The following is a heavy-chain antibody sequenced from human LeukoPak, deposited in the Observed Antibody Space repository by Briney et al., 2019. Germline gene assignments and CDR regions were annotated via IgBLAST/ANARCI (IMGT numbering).Heavy chain of an antibody. D-gene: IGHD3-22*01. V-gene: IGHV3-30-3*01. Sequence: GGSLRLSCAASGFTFSSYAMHWVRQAPGKGLEWVAVISYDGSNKYYADSVEGRFTISRDNSKNTLYLQMNSLRAEDTAVYYCARVKYDSSGQLFDYWGQGTLVTVSS. CDR2: ISYDGSNK. J-gene: IGHJ4*02. CDR3: ARVKYDSSGQLFDY. CDR1: GFTFSSYA.